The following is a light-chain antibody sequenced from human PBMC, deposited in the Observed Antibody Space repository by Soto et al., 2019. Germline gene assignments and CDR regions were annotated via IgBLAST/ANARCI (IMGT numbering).Light chain of an antibody. Sequence: DIVMTQSPDSLAVSPGERATINCKSSQSLLYSSNNKNYLAWYQQKPGQPPKLLIYWASTRQSRVPDRFSGSGSGEDFTLTISSLQAEDVAFYYCQQYYSTPPFTFGPGTRVDIK. CDR2: WAS. CDR3: QQYYSTPPFT. J-gene: IGKJ3*01. CDR1: QSLLYSSNNKNY. V-gene: IGKV4-1*01.